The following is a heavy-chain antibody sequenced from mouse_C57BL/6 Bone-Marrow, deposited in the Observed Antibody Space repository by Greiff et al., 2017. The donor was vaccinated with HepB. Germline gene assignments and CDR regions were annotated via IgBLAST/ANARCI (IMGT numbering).Heavy chain of an antibody. CDR2: INPGSGGT. J-gene: IGHJ1*03. CDR1: GYAFTNYL. V-gene: IGHV1-54*01. CDR3: ARSAGSSPHWYFDV. Sequence: ESGAELVRPGTSVKVSCKASGYAFTNYLIEWVKQRPGQGLEWIGVINPGSGGTNYNEKFKGKATLTADKSSSTAYMQLSSLTSEDSAVYFCARSAGSSPHWYFDVWGTGTTVTVSS. D-gene: IGHD1-1*01.